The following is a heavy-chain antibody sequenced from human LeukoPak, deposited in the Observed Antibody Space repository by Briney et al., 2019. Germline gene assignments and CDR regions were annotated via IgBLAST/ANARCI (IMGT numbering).Heavy chain of an antibody. J-gene: IGHJ3*02. V-gene: IGHV4-31*03. Sequence: PAETLPLTCTVSGGSISRGGYYWSWIRQHPGKGLEYIGYIYYSGSIYYNPSLKTRVTISLDPSKNQFSLQLSSVTAADTAVYYCARDRGYSYGCDAFDIWGQGTMHSVCS. CDR2: IYYSGSI. D-gene: IGHD5-18*01. CDR1: GGSISRGGYY. CDR3: ARDRGYSYGCDAFDI.